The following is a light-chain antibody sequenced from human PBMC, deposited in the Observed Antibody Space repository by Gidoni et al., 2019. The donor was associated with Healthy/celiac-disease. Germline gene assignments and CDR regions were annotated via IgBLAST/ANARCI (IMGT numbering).Light chain of an antibody. CDR2: GAS. V-gene: IGKV3-20*01. Sequence: VFQQSPVTPSLSPGERATLSCRASQSVSSSYLAWYQQKPGQTPRLLVYGASSRATGIPDRFSGSGSVTDFTLTISRLEPEDFAEYCCQQYGSSPRTFGQGTKLEIK. CDR1: QSVSSSY. CDR3: QQYGSSPRT. J-gene: IGKJ2*01.